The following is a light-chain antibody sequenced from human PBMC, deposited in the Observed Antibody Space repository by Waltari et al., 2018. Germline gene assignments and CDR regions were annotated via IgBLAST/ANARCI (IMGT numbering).Light chain of an antibody. V-gene: IGLV3-21*02. J-gene: IGLJ2*01. CDR2: VAS. Sequence: YVLTQPPSVSVAPGQTVRISCGGNNIGSKSVHWYQHNPGQAPVLVVSVASDRPAGIPERFSGSKSGNTATLTITRVEAGDEADYYCQVWDFSVDHVFGGGTKLTVL. CDR1: NIGSKS. CDR3: QVWDFSVDHV.